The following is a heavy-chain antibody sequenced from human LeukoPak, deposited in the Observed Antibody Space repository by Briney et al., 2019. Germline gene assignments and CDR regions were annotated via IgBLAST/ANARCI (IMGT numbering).Heavy chain of an antibody. V-gene: IGHV4-39*07. CDR1: GGSISSSSYY. Sequence: PSETLSLTCTVSGGSISSSSYYWGWIRQPPGKGLECIGSIYYGGSTYYNPSLKSRVTISVDTSKNQFSLKLSSMTAADTAVYYCARIHPYSSSLSYFDYWGQGTLVTVSS. CDR2: IYYGGST. D-gene: IGHD6-13*01. J-gene: IGHJ4*02. CDR3: ARIHPYSSSLSYFDY.